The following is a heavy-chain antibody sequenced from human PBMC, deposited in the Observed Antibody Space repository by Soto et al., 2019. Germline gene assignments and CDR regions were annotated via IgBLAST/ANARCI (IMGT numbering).Heavy chain of an antibody. J-gene: IGHJ4*02. CDR2: IYHSGSS. D-gene: IGHD3-22*01. Sequence: SETLSLTCTVSCDAIRSADYYFTGIRQSPGRGLEWIAYIYHSGSSYYSPSLRSRVTISVDTSKNQFSLKLNSVTATDTAVYYCARVASGYYFFDYWGQGTLVTVS. V-gene: IGHV4-30-4*01. CDR3: ARVASGYYFFDY. CDR1: CDAIRSADYY.